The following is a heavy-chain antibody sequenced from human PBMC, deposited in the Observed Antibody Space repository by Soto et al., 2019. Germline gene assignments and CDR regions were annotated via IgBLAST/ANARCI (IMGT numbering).Heavy chain of an antibody. J-gene: IGHJ5*02. CDR2: IYHSGST. D-gene: IGHD5-18*01. CDR1: GGSISSGGYS. V-gene: IGHV4-30-2*01. Sequence: RSETLSLTCAVSGGSISSGGYSWSWIRQPPGKGLEWIGYIYHSGSTYYNPSLKSRVTISVDRSKNQFSLKLSSVTAADTAVYYCARVEYSYGSNWFDPWGQGTLVTVSS. CDR3: ARVEYSYGSNWFDP.